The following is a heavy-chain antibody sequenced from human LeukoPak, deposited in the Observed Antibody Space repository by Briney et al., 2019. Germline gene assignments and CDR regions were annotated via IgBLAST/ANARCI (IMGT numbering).Heavy chain of an antibody. CDR1: GYSFTSYW. CDR2: IYPGDSDT. D-gene: IGHD2-2*02. V-gene: IGHV5-51*01. CDR3: ARRGGAKGYCSSTSCYTGWFDP. Sequence: GESLKISCKGSGYSFTSYWIGWVRQMPGKGLEWMGIIYPGDSDTRYSPSFQGQVTISADKSISTAYLQWSSLKASDTAMYYCARRGGAKGYCSSTSCYTGWFDPWGQGTLVTVSS. J-gene: IGHJ5*02.